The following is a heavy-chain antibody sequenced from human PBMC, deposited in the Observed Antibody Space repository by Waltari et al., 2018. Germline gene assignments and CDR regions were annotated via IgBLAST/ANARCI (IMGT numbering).Heavy chain of an antibody. D-gene: IGHD6-19*01. CDR3: ARNQRGWFDAFDI. CDR2: IHYIGDT. Sequence: GDSISNNNYYWGWIRQPRGTGLQWIGSIHYIGDTYYSSSLKSRVIISVDTSNNQFSLRLTSVTAADTAIYFCARNQRGWFDAFDIWGQGTAVTVSS. J-gene: IGHJ3*02. V-gene: IGHV4-39*07. CDR1: GDSISNNNYY.